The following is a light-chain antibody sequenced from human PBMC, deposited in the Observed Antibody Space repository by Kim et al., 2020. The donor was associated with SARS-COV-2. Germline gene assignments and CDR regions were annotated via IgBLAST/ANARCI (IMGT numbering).Light chain of an antibody. J-gene: IGLJ3*02. CDR2: SND. Sequence: MFTIAVYGPGSKVGSDYVVHWYHQLPGAAPKVVIYSNDKRPSGVPDRFSGSQSGPSASLAITGLQPDDEGYYYCQSYDSNLRGAVFGGGTRLTVL. CDR1: GSKVGSDYV. V-gene: IGLV1-40*01. CDR3: QSYDSNLRGAV.